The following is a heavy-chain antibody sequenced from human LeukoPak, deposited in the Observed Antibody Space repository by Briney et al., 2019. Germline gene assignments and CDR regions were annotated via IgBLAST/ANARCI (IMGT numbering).Heavy chain of an antibody. CDR1: GGSIRYSSYY. CDR3: ARLNNEFWY. Sequence: NPSETLSLTCTVSGGSIRYSSYYWGWIRHPPGKGLEWIGSVYYSGSTYSNPSLKSRVTIFVDTSKNQFSLKLTSVTAADTGVYYCARLNNEFWYWGQGTLVTVSS. D-gene: IGHD3-3*01. CDR2: VYYSGST. V-gene: IGHV4-39*01. J-gene: IGHJ4*02.